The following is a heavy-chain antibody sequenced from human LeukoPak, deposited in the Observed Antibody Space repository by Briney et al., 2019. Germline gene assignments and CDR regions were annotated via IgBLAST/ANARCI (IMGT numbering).Heavy chain of an antibody. CDR2: SVPIFGGP. CDR3: AIGSDTVPGPAAIRGSNRFDP. CDR1: GDTFSKYP. V-gene: IGHV1-69*13. J-gene: IGHJ5*02. D-gene: IGHD2-2*02. Sequence: SVKVSCKASGDTFSKYPISWVRQAPGQGLEWMGGSVPIFGGPNYAQKFQGRVTITVDESASTAYMELSSLTYEDTALYYCAIGSDTVPGPAAIRGSNRFDPWGQGTLVTVSS.